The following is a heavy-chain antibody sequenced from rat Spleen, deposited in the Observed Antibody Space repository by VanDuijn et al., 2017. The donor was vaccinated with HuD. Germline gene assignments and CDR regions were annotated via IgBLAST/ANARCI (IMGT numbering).Heavy chain of an antibody. J-gene: IGHJ2*01. V-gene: IGHV5-25*01. CDR1: GFTFSNYY. Sequence: EVQLVESGGGLVQPGRSMKLSCATSGFTFSNYYMAWVRQAPTKGLEWVASISPGGGDTYYRVSVTGRFTLSRDNAIGTLYLRMDSLRSEDTATYYCARRLPGFTLFAYWGQGVMVTVSS. CDR3: ARRLPGFTLFAY. CDR2: ISPGGGDT. D-gene: IGHD1-4*01.